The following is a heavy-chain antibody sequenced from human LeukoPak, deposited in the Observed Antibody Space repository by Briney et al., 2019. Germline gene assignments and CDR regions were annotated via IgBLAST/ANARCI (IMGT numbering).Heavy chain of an antibody. D-gene: IGHD4-11*01. Sequence: SETLSLTCTVSGYSISSGYYWGWIRPPPGKGLEWIANIYYSGDTYYNPSLKSRVTISVDTSRNQISLKLSSVTAADTAVYYCANAVNTRFLLWGQGTLVTVSS. V-gene: IGHV4-38-2*02. CDR3: ANAVNTRFLL. CDR1: GYSISSGYY. J-gene: IGHJ4*02. CDR2: IYYSGDT.